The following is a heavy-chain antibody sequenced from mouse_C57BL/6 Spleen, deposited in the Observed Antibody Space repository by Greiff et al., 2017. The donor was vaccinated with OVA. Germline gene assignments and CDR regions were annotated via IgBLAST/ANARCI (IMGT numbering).Heavy chain of an antibody. CDR1: GYTFTDYY. CDR3: ARSGDWFAY. J-gene: IGHJ3*01. D-gene: IGHD3-1*01. V-gene: IGHV1-76*01. CDR2: IYPGSGNT. Sequence: QVQLKESGAELVRPGASVKLSCKASGYTFTDYYINWVKQRPGQGLEWIARIYPGSGNTYYNEKFKGKATLTAEKSSSTAYMQLSSLTSEDSAVYFCARSGDWFAYWGQGTLVTVSA.